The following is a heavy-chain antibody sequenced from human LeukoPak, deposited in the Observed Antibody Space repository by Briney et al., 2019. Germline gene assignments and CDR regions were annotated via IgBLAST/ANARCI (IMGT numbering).Heavy chain of an antibody. Sequence: KNGESLKISCKGSGYSFTSYWIGWVRQMPGKGLEWMAIICPSDSDTIYNPSFQGQVTISADKSINSAYLQWSSLKASDTAIYYCARLTLQYLADYWGQGTLVTVSS. J-gene: IGHJ4*02. CDR3: ARLTLQYLADY. V-gene: IGHV5-51*01. CDR1: GYSFTSYW. CDR2: ICPSDSDT. D-gene: IGHD5-24*01.